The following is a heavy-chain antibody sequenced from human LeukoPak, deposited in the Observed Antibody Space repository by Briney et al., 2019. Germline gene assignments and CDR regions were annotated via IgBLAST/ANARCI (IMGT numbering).Heavy chain of an antibody. J-gene: IGHJ6*02. CDR1: GGSFSGYY. D-gene: IGHD2-15*01. CDR3: ARDTPLPDSYYYYGMDV. V-gene: IGHV4-34*01. CDR2: INHSGST. Sequence: PSETLSLTCAVYGGSFSGYYWSWIRQPPGKGLEWIGEINHSGSTNYNPSLKSRVTISVDTSKNQFSLKLSSVIAADTAVYYCARDTPLPDSYYYYGMDVWGQGTTVTVSS.